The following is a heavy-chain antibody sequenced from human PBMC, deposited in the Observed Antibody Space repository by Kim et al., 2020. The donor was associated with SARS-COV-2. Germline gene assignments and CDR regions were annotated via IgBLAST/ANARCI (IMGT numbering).Heavy chain of an antibody. CDR2: INQSGST. D-gene: IGHD2-21*01. CDR3: ARGRAGVVPSPILGLGPHYDSHSTDA. CDR1: GGSFSGYF. V-gene: IGHV4-34*01. Sequence: SETLSLTCAVYGGSFSGYFWTWIRQPPGKGLQWIGEINQSGSTIYNPSLEGRVTISVDTSKNQFSLKLHSVTAAATAVYYCARGRAGVVPSPILGLGPHYDSHSTDAWGRGTAVTVSS. J-gene: IGHJ6*03.